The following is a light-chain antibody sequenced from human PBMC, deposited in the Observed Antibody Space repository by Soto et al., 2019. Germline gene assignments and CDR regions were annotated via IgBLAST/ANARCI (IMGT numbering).Light chain of an antibody. CDR3: NSFVGSAKWV. CDR1: NSDVGGYNY. V-gene: IGLV2-8*01. Sequence: QSALTQPPSASGSPGQSVTISCTGTNSDVGGYNYVSWYQQYPGKAPKLLIYEVTKRPSGVPDRFSASKSGNTAYLTVSGLQAEDEADYYCNSFVGSAKWVFGGGTKLTVL. CDR2: EVT. J-gene: IGLJ3*02.